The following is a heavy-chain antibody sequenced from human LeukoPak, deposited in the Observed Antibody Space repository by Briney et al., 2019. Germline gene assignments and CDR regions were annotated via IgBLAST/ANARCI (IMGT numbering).Heavy chain of an antibody. CDR2: IYWDDDK. CDR1: GSSLSTSGVG. J-gene: IGHJ5*02. CDR3: ALYYPDWLLEGYDWFEP. V-gene: IGHV2-5*02. Sequence: SGPTLVNPTQTLTLTCTFSGSSLSTSGVGVGWIRQPPGKALEWLALIYWDDDKRYSPSLKSRLTITKDTSKNQVVLTMTNMDPVDTATYYCALYYPDWLLEGYDWFEPWGQGTLVTASS. D-gene: IGHD3-9*01.